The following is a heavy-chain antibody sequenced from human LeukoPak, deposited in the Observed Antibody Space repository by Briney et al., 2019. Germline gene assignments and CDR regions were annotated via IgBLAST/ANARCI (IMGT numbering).Heavy chain of an antibody. Sequence: GGSLRLSCAASGFTFSSHAFHGVRKAPGKGLEWGAVISSDGSYKYYADSVKGRFTISRDNSKNTLYLQMNSLIPEDTAVYYCARQYISGQWYFDYWGQGTLVTVSS. CDR1: GFTFSSHA. V-gene: IGHV3-30*04. J-gene: IGHJ4*02. CDR3: ARQYISGQWYFDY. CDR2: ISSDGSYK. D-gene: IGHD5-18*01.